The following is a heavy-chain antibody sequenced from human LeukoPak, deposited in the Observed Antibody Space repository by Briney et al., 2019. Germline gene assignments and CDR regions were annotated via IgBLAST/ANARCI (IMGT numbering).Heavy chain of an antibody. Sequence: ASVKVSCKASGYTSTSYYMYWVRQAPGQGLEWMGIINPSGGSTSYAQKFQGRVTMTRDTSTSTVYMELSSLRSEDTAVYYCARLAVGGSFDIWGQGTMVTVSS. V-gene: IGHV1-46*01. J-gene: IGHJ3*02. CDR2: INPSGGST. CDR3: ARLAVGGSFDI. D-gene: IGHD6-19*01. CDR1: GYTSTSYY.